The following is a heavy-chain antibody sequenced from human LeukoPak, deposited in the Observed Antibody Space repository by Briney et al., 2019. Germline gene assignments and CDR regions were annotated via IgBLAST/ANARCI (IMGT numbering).Heavy chain of an antibody. Sequence: ASVKVSCKASGGTFSSYAISWVRQAPGQGLEWMGGIIPIFGTANYAQKFQGRVTITTDESTSTAYMELSSLRSEDTAVYYCARDEQPMTTVTTFDYWGQGTLVTVS. CDR1: GGTFSSYA. J-gene: IGHJ4*02. D-gene: IGHD4-17*01. CDR3: ARDEQPMTTVTTFDY. CDR2: IIPIFGTA. V-gene: IGHV1-69*05.